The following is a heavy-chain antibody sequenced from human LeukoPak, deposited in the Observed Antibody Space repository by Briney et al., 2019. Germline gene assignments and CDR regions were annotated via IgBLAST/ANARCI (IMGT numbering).Heavy chain of an antibody. D-gene: IGHD2-2*01. Sequence: PGASLRLSCAASGFTFSSYAMSWVRQAPGKGLEWVSAIGGSGGSTYYADSVKGRFTISRDNSKNTLYLQMNSLRAEDTAVYYCAKDQIVVVPAALDYWGQGTLVTVSS. J-gene: IGHJ4*02. CDR1: GFTFSSYA. CDR2: IGGSGGST. CDR3: AKDQIVVVPAALDY. V-gene: IGHV3-23*01.